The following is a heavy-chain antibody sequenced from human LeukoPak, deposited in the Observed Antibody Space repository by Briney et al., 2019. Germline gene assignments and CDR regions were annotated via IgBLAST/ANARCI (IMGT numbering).Heavy chain of an antibody. CDR2: INADGSTT. CDR3: IVVVEPPDSDGFDV. V-gene: IGHV3-74*01. CDR1: GFTFGNSW. J-gene: IGHJ3*01. D-gene: IGHD1-14*01. Sequence: GGPLRLSCAASGFTFGNSWVHWVRQAPGKGLVWVSLINADGSTTSYADSVKGRFSISRDNARNTLSLEMNSLTIEDTAVYYCIVVVEPPDSDGFDVWGQGTMITVSS.